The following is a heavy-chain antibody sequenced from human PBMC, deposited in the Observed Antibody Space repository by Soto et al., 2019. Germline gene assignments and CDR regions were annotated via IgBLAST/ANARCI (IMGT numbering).Heavy chain of an antibody. CDR2: ISYDGSNK. CDR3: AKDRGRVAVAAPLDY. CDR1: GFTFSSYG. D-gene: IGHD2-15*01. V-gene: IGHV3-30*18. Sequence: QVQLVESGGGVVQPGRSLRLSCAASGFTFSSYGMHWVRQAPGKGLEWVAVISYDGSNKYYADSVKGRFTISRDNSKNTLYLQMNSLRAEDTAVYYCAKDRGRVAVAAPLDYWGQGTLVTVSS. J-gene: IGHJ4*02.